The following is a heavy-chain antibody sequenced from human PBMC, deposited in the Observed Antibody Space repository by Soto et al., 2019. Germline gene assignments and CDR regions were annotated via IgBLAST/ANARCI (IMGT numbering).Heavy chain of an antibody. J-gene: IGHJ5*02. CDR2: INHSGST. CDR3: ARCPIDHNWFDP. Sequence: PSETLSLTCAVYGGSFSGYYWSWIRQPPGKGLEWIGEINHSGSTNYNPSLKSRVTISVDTSNKQFSLRLSAVTAADTAVYYCARCPIDHNWFDPWGQGTLVTVS. D-gene: IGHD3-9*01. V-gene: IGHV4-34*01. CDR1: GGSFSGYY.